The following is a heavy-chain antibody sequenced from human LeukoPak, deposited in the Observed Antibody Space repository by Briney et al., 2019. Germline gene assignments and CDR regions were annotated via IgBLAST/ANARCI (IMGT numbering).Heavy chain of an antibody. CDR3: ASFGSGWPRDY. CDR1: GFTFSSYA. V-gene: IGHV3-21*01. CDR2: ISSSSSYI. Sequence: GGSLRLSCAASGFTFSSYAMSWVRQAPGKGLEWVSSISSSSSYIYYADSVKGRFTISRDNAKNSLYLQMNSLRAEDTAVYYCASFGSGWPRDYWGQGTLVTVSS. J-gene: IGHJ4*02. D-gene: IGHD6-19*01.